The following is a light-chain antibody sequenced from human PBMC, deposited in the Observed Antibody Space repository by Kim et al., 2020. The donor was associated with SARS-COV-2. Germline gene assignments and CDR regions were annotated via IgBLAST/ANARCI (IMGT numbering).Light chain of an antibody. J-gene: IGKJ4*01. V-gene: IGKV1-27*01. CDR2: AAS. CDR1: QGISND. Sequence: ASVGDRVTITCRTSQGISNDLAWYQQRPGKVPKVLIYAASTLQSGVPSRFSGSGSGTDFTLTISSLQPEDVATYYCQKYNSAPLTFGGGTKVDIK. CDR3: QKYNSAPLT.